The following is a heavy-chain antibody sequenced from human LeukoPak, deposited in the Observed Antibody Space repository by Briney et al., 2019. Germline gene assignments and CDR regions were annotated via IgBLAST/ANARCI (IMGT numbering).Heavy chain of an antibody. CDR3: TTVDYGDLTPAASSDY. CDR1: GFTFSNYA. Sequence: GGSLRLSCAASGFTFSNYAMSWVRQAPGQGLEWVGHIKTKTDGGTTEYVAPVRGRFTISRDDSGDTLYLQMNSLKIEDTAVYYCTTVDYGDLTPAASSDYWGQGTLVTVSS. CDR2: IKTKTDGGTT. D-gene: IGHD4-17*01. J-gene: IGHJ4*02. V-gene: IGHV3-15*01.